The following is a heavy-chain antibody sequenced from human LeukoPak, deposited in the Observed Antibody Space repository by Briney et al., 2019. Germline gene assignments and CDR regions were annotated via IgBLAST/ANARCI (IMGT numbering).Heavy chain of an antibody. CDR2: IKHDGSET. CDR3: TRDEGATVITYRFDY. J-gene: IGHJ4*02. Sequence: GGSLRLSCAASGFSFSKFYMSWVRQAPGKGLEWLANIKHDGSETCHVDSVKGRFTISRDNAENSLYLQMNSLRAEDTAVYYCTRDEGATVITYRFDYWGQGTLVTVSS. D-gene: IGHD4-17*01. V-gene: IGHV3-7*03. CDR1: GFSFSKFY.